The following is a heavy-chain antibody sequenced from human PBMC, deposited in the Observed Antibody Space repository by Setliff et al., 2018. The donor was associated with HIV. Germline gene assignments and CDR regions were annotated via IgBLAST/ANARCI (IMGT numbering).Heavy chain of an antibody. CDR1: GGTFSSYA. V-gene: IGHV1-69*06. CDR3: ARGGGLKPFGYQLDY. D-gene: IGHD2-2*01. J-gene: IGHJ4*02. CDR2: IIPIFGTA. Sequence: SVKVSCKASGGTFSSYAISWVRQAPGQGLEWMGRIIPIFGTANYAQKFQGRVTITADKATSTAYMELRSLRSDDTAVYYCARGGGLKPFGYQLDYWGQGTLVTVSS.